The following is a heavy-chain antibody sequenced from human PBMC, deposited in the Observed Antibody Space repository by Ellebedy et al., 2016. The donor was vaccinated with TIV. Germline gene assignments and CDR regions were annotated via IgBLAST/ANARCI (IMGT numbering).Heavy chain of an antibody. CDR2: INAGNGNT. J-gene: IGHJ6*02. Sequence: ASVKVSCKASGYTFTSYAMHWVRQAPGQRLEWMGWINAGNGNTKYSQKFQGRVTITRDTSASTAYMELSSLRSEDTAVYYCAIDPPWYSGSWYDLYYYYYGMDVWGQGTTVTVSS. D-gene: IGHD6-13*01. CDR1: GYTFTSYA. CDR3: AIDPPWYSGSWYDLYYYYYGMDV. V-gene: IGHV1-3*01.